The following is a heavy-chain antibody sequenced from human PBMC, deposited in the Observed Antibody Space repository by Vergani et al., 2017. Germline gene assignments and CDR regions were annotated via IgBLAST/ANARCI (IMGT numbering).Heavy chain of an antibody. V-gene: IGHV4-61*02. CDR3: ARGETRTDWFDP. D-gene: IGHD3/OR15-3a*01. Sequence: QVQRQEGGGGLVKPSETLSLICSVSGVSMQSGSFYWTWIRQTAERRLEWMGRVYPSGTTNYNPSLNGRVTIFVDKSKNILSLRLNSVTAADTAVYYCARGETRTDWFDPWGQGTLVTVSS. J-gene: IGHJ5*02. CDR1: GVSMQSGSFY. CDR2: VYPSGTT.